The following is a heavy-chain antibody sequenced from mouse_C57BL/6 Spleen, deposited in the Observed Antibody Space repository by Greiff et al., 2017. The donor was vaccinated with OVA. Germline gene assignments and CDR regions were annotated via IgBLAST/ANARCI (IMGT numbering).Heavy chain of an antibody. Sequence: EVQVVESGGDLVKPGGSLKLSCAASGFTFSSYGMSWVRQTPDKRLEWVATISSGGSYTYYPDSVKGRFTISRDNAKNTLYLQMSSLKSEDTAMYYCARHAYDVGDYYAMDYWGQGTSVTVSS. CDR2: ISSGGSYT. V-gene: IGHV5-6*01. J-gene: IGHJ4*01. CDR3: ARHAYDVGDYYAMDY. CDR1: GFTFSSYG. D-gene: IGHD2-3*01.